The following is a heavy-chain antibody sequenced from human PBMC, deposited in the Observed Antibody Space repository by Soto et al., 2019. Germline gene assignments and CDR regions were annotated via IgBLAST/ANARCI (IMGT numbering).Heavy chain of an antibody. V-gene: IGHV4-31*03. CDR1: GGSISSGGYY. CDR3: ARVITIFGVVSGGYYYMDV. J-gene: IGHJ6*03. D-gene: IGHD3-3*01. Sequence: SETLSLTCTVSGGSISSGGYYWSWIRQHPGKGLEWIGYIYYSGSTYYNPSLKCRVTISVDTSKNQFSLKLSSVTAADTAVYYCARVITIFGVVSGGYYYMDVWGKGTTVTVSS. CDR2: IYYSGST.